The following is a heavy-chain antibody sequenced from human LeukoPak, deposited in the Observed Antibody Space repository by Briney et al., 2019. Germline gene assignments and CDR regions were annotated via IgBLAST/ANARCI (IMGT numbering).Heavy chain of an antibody. J-gene: IGHJ4*02. CDR2: IYYSGST. CDR1: GGSISSYY. Sequence: SETLSLTCTVSGGSISSYYWSWIRQPPGKGLEWIGYIYYSGSTNYNPSLKSRVTIPVDTSKNQFSLKLSSVTAADTAVYYCARDRTGRNTAQDDYWGQGTLVTVSS. D-gene: IGHD5-18*01. CDR3: ARDRTGRNTAQDDY. V-gene: IGHV4-59*01.